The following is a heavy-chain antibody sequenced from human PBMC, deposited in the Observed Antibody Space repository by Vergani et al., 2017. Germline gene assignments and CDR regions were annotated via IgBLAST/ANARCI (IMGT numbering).Heavy chain of an antibody. CDR1: GFTFGSYS. D-gene: IGHD1-14*01. CDR3: ARDLRLLYNRFDP. V-gene: IGHV3-33*08. Sequence: VQLVESGGGLVKPGGSLRLSCVASGFTFGSYSMNWVRQAPGKGLEWVAVTWYDGNNKQYADSVKGRFTISRDNSKSTMYLQMNSLRDEDTGVYYCARDLRLLYNRFDPWGQGTLVTVSS. J-gene: IGHJ5*02. CDR2: TWYDGNNK.